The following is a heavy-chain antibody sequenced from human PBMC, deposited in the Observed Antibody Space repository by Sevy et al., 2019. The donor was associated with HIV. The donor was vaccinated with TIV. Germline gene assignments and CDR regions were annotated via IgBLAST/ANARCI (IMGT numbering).Heavy chain of an antibody. V-gene: IGHV1-18*01. D-gene: IGHD3-10*01. J-gene: IGHJ6*02. CDR1: GYTFTSYG. Sequence: ASVKVSCKASGYTFTSYGISWVRQAPGQGLEWMGWISAYNGNTNYAQTLQGRVTMTTDTSTSTAYMELRSLRSDDTAVYYCARLVLWFGELLSRGMDVWGQGTTVTVSS. CDR2: ISAYNGNT. CDR3: ARLVLWFGELLSRGMDV.